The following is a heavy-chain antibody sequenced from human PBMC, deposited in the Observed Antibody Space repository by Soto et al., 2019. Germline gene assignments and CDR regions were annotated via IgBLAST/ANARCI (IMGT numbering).Heavy chain of an antibody. CDR2: VSSGGST. CDR3: KGRPTPGAKIFDY. D-gene: IGHD2-2*01. CDR1: GHSISSSSLY. J-gene: IGHJ4*02. V-gene: IGHV4-39*01. Sequence: PSETLSLTCAVSGHSISSSSLYSVWIRQPPVKGLEWIGTVSSGGSTDYNQALKSRVTISVHTSKNQFSLNLTYVTAADTAVYYCKGRPTPGAKIFDYCGQGTLVTVSS.